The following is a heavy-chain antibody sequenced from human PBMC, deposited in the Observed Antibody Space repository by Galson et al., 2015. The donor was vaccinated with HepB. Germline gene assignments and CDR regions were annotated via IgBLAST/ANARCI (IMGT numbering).Heavy chain of an antibody. CDR2: IDPSDSYT. V-gene: IGHV5-10-1*01. CDR3: ARHSQPYSYGYYFDY. D-gene: IGHD5-18*01. Sequence: QSGAEVKKPGESLRISCKGSGYSFTSHWISWVRQIPGKGLEWMGRIDPSDSYTNYSPSFQGHVTISADKSISTAYLQWSSLKASDTAMYYCARHSQPYSYGYYFDYWGQGTLVTVSS. J-gene: IGHJ4*02. CDR1: GYSFTSHW.